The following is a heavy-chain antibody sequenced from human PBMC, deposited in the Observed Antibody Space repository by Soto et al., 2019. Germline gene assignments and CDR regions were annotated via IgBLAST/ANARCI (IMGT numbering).Heavy chain of an antibody. CDR3: AKERPVAVAGPHNWFDP. Sequence: GGSLRLSCAASGFTFSSYAMSWVRQAPGKGLEWVSAISGSGGSTYYADSVKGRFTISRDNSKNTLYLQMNSLRAEDTAVYYCAKERPVAVAGPHNWFDPWGQGTLVTVSS. D-gene: IGHD6-19*01. V-gene: IGHV3-23*01. CDR1: GFTFSSYA. CDR2: ISGSGGST. J-gene: IGHJ5*02.